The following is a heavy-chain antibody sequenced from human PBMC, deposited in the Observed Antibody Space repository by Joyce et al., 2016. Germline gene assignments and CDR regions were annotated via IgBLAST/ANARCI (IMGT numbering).Heavy chain of an antibody. V-gene: IGHV4-34*01. CDR1: GGSFSNYY. J-gene: IGHJ4*02. CDR2: IDHRRSI. CDR3: ARSRERITNIVVPFFDF. Sequence: QVQLQQWGAGLLKPSATLSLTCAVYGGSFSNYYWTWIRRPPGKGLEWSGEIDHRRSINYTPSLKSRVTISLDASKNQFSLKLISVTAADTAVYYCARSRERITNIVVPFFDFWGPGTRVTASS. D-gene: IGHD3-22*01.